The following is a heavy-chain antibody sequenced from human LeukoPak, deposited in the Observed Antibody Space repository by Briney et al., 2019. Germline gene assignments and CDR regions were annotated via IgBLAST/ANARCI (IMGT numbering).Heavy chain of an antibody. Sequence: SETLSLTCAVYGGTFSSYYWGWIRQPPGKGLEWIGSIYYSGSTYYNPSLKSRVTISVDTSKNQFSLKLSSVTAADTAVYYCARRGDIVVVPAAFDYWGQGTLVTVSS. V-gene: IGHV4-39*01. D-gene: IGHD2-2*01. CDR1: GGTFSSYY. CDR3: ARRGDIVVVPAAFDY. J-gene: IGHJ4*02. CDR2: IYYSGST.